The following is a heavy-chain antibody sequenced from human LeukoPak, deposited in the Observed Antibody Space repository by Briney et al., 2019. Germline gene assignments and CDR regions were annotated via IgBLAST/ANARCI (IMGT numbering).Heavy chain of an antibody. D-gene: IGHD3-9*01. CDR1: GYTFTGYY. J-gene: IGHJ6*02. V-gene: IGHV1-2*02. CDR3: AILVTYYYYGMDV. CDR2: INPNSGGT. Sequence: ASVKVSCKASGYTFTGYYMHWVRQAPGQGLEWMGWINPNSGGTNYAQKFQGRVTITPDKSTSTAYMELSSLRSEDTAVYYCAILVTYYYYGMDVWGQGTTVTVSS.